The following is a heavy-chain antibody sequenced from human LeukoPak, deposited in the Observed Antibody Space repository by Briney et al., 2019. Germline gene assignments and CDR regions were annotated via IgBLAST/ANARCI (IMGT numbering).Heavy chain of an antibody. CDR2: IYPGDSDI. CDR3: ARQVPGCSGGACYSGWFDP. CDR1: GYSFTSYW. V-gene: IGHV5-51*01. J-gene: IGHJ5*02. D-gene: IGHD2-15*01. Sequence: GESLKISCKGSGYSFTSYWISWVRQMPGKGLEWMGIIYPGDSDIRYSPSFQGQVSISADKSIGTTYLQWSSLKASDTAMYYCARQVPGCSGGACYSGWFDPWGQGTLVTVSS.